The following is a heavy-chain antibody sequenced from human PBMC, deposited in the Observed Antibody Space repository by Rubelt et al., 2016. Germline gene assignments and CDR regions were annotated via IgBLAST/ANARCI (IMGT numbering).Heavy chain of an antibody. CDR2: IYSGAST. D-gene: IGHD1-1*01. CDR3: ARDSSTTGGYFDY. Sequence: GKGLEWVSVIYSGASTYYADSVKGRFTISRDRSKNTLHLQMTSLRAEDTAVFYCARDSSTTGGYFDYWGQRTLVTVSS. V-gene: IGHV3-66*01. J-gene: IGHJ4*02.